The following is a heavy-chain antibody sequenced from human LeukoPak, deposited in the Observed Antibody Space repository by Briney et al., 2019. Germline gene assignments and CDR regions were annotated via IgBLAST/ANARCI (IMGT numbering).Heavy chain of an antibody. CDR3: AISNIGTSRNSYNI. CDR2: ITAGNGDT. Sequence: GASVKVSCKASGYTFTNYVIHWGRQAPGQRPECMGWITAGNGDTRYSQEFQGRVSITTDTPASTAYMELTSLRSEDMAVYYCAISNIGTSRNSYNIWGQGTMVTVSS. V-gene: IGHV1-3*03. D-gene: IGHD2/OR15-2a*01. CDR1: GYTFTNYV. J-gene: IGHJ3*02.